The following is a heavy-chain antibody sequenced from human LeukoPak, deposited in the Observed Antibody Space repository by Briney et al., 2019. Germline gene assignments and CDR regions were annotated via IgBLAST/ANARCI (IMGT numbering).Heavy chain of an antibody. CDR2: IIPILGIA. V-gene: IGHV1-69*04. CDR1: GGTFSSYA. J-gene: IGHJ4*02. D-gene: IGHD6-6*01. CDR3: ARDRIAARLEYYFDY. Sequence: ASVKVSCKASGGTFSSYAISWVRQAPGQGLEWMGRIIPILGIANYAQKFQGRVTITADKSTSTAYMELSSLRSDDTAVYYCARDRIAARLEYYFDYWGQGTLVTVSS.